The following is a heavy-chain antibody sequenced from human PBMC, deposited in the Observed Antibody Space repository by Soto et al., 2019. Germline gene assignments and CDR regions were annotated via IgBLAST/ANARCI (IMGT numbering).Heavy chain of an antibody. V-gene: IGHV4-31*03. CDR2: IYYSGTT. D-gene: IGHD1-26*01. CDR3: ACVVSGSYLDY. J-gene: IGHJ4*02. Sequence: QVQLQESGPGLVKASQTLSLTCTVSGGTITTGGHFWSWIRQYPGKGLEWIGYIYYSGTTHYNPSLKSRVTISIDTSKNQFSLNLSSVTAADSAVYYCACVVSGSYLDYWGQGTLVTVSS. CDR1: GGTITTGGHF.